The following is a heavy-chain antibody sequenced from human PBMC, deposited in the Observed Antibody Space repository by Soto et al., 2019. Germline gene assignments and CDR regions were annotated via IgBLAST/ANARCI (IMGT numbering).Heavy chain of an antibody. D-gene: IGHD2-2*01. J-gene: IGHJ4*02. V-gene: IGHV3-64*01. CDR1: GFTFSSYA. CDR3: AREGYCSSTSCYSFDS. Sequence: EVQLVESGGGLVQPWGSLRLSCAASGFTFSSYAMHWVRQAPGKGLEYVSAISSNGGSTYYANSVKGRFTISRDNSKNTLYLQMGSLRAEDMAVYYCAREGYCSSTSCYSFDSWGQGTLVTVSS. CDR2: ISSNGGST.